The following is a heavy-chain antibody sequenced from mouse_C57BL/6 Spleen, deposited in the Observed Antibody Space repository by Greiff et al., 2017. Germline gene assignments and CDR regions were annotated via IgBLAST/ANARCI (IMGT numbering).Heavy chain of an antibody. J-gene: IGHJ2*01. CDR1: GYAFSSSW. V-gene: IGHV1-82*01. Sequence: VKLQESGPELVKPGASVKISCKASGYAFSSSWMNWVKQRPGKGLEWIGRIYPGDGDTNYNGKFKGKATLTADKSSSTAYMQLSSLTSEDSAVYFCATYSNYVFDYWGQGTTLTVSS. CDR3: ATYSNYVFDY. D-gene: IGHD2-5*01. CDR2: IYPGDGDT.